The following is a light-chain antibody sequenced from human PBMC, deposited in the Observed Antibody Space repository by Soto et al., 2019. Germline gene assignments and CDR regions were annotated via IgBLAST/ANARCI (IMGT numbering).Light chain of an antibody. V-gene: IGLV1-44*01. J-gene: IGLJ2*01. CDR3: AAWDDSLNGVV. CDR1: SSNIGSNT. CDR2: SNN. Sequence: QSVLXQPPSASGTPGQRVTISCSGSSSNIGSNTVNWYQQLPGTAPKLLIYSNNQRPSGVPDRFSGSKSGTSASLAISGLQSEDEADYYCAAWDDSLNGVVFGGGTQLTVL.